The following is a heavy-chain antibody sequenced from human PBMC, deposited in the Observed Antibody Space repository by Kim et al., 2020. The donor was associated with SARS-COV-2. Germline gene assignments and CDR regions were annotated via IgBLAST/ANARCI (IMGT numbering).Heavy chain of an antibody. CDR2: T. J-gene: IGHJ4*02. CDR3: ASGYSYGTFDY. D-gene: IGHD5-18*01. V-gene: IGHV4-39*01. Sequence: TYYNQSLNSRVTISVATPKKQFSLKLSSVTAADTAVYYCASGYSYGTFDYWGQGTLVTVYS.